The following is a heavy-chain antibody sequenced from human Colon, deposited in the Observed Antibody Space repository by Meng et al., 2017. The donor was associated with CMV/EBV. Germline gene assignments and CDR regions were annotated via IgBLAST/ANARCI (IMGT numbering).Heavy chain of an antibody. J-gene: IGHJ2*01. V-gene: IGHV4-39*07. CDR3: ARMALHWYFDL. CDR1: GDSISGRSYY. Sequence: QLQEPGTGLEKPSETLSLTCTVSGDSISGRSYYWGWIRQPPGKGLEWIASIYYTGNDYHNPSLKSRVTISIDTSNNQFSLRLTSVTAADTAVYYCARMALHWYFDLWGRGTLVTVSS. D-gene: IGHD5-24*01. CDR2: IYYTGND.